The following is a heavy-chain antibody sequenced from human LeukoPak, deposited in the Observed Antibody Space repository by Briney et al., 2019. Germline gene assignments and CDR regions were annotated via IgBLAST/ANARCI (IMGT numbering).Heavy chain of an antibody. CDR1: GGIFTSYA. CDR3: ARDLPPYYFDY. J-gene: IGHJ4*02. Sequence: SVTVSCKPSGGIFTSYAISWVRQAPGQGLEWMGRIIPFLGIANYAQKFQGRVTITADKSTSTAYMDLSSLSSEDTAVYYCARDLPPYYFDYWGQGTLVTVSS. CDR2: IIPFLGIA. V-gene: IGHV1-69*04.